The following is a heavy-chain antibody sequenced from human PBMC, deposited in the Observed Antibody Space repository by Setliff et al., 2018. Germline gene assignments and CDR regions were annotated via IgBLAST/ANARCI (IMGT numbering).Heavy chain of an antibody. V-gene: IGHV1-2*02. CDR3: ARLFQGYDYYKKFDS. CDR1: GGTFRSDG. J-gene: IGHJ4*02. D-gene: IGHD3-10*01. CDR2: INPNSGGT. Sequence: ASVKVSCKASGGTFRSDGFNWVRQAPGQGLEWMGWINPNSGGTKYSPKFQGRVAMTRDTSVTTAFLELSGLTYDDTAVYYCARLFQGYDYYKKFDSWGQGTL.